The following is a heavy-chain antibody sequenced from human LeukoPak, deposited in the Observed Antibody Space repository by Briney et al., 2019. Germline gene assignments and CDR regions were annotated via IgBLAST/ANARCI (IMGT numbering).Heavy chain of an antibody. CDR1: GFTFSDFW. CDR2: IKEDGTEK. CDR3: ARVSSSWSYYFDY. V-gene: IGHV3-7*01. D-gene: IGHD6-13*01. Sequence: GGSLRLSCAGSGFTFSDFWMTWVRQTPGKGLEWVANIKEDGTEKNLVDSVKGRFTISRDNAKNSLYLQMNSLRAEDTAVYYCARVSSSWSYYFDYWGQGTLVTVSS. J-gene: IGHJ4*02.